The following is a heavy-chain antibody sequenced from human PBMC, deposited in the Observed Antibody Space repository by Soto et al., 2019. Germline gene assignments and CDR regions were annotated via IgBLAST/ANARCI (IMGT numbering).Heavy chain of an antibody. CDR1: GFTFSLYG. V-gene: IGHV3-33*01. Sequence: QVQLVESGGGVVQPGRSLRLSCAASGFTFSLYGIHWVRQAPGKGLEWVSFIRYDGTNQYYAESVKGRFTISRDNSKNTVSMQMNSLRAEDTAVYYCARDPRYCSGVGCCNYYHMDVWGKGTTVTVSS. J-gene: IGHJ6*03. D-gene: IGHD2-15*01. CDR2: IRYDGTNQ. CDR3: ARDPRYCSGVGCCNYYHMDV.